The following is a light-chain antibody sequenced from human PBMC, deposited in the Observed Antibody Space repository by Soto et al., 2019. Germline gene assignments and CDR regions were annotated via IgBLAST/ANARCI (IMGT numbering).Light chain of an antibody. CDR1: QIFSSDY. CDR2: GAS. Sequence: EVVLTQSPGTLSLSPGERATLSCRASQIFSSDYLAWYQQKPGQAPRLLIYGASTRATHIPDRFSGSGSGKDLPLPIRRLEAEDSGVYLCQEDRDSPSTFGQGTRLEIK. CDR3: QEDRDSPST. V-gene: IGKV3-20*01. J-gene: IGKJ5*01.